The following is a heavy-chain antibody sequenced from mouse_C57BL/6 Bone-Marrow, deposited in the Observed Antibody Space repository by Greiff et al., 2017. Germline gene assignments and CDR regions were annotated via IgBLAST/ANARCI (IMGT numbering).Heavy chain of an antibody. J-gene: IGHJ2*01. CDR3: ARHPLLPYYFDY. V-gene: IGHV5-6*01. D-gene: IGHD1-1*01. Sequence: VQLKESGGDLVKPGGSLKLSCAASGFTFSSYGMSWVRQTPDKRLAWVATISSGGSYTYYPDSVKGRFTISRDNAKNTLYLQMSSLKSEDTAMYYCARHPLLPYYFDYWGQGTTLTVSS. CDR2: ISSGGSYT. CDR1: GFTFSSYG.